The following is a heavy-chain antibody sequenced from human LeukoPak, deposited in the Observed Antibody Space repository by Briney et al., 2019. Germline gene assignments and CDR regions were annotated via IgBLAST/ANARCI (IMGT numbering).Heavy chain of an antibody. J-gene: IGHJ4*02. CDR1: GYTLTSYY. Sequence: GASVTVSFKASGYTLTSYYMDWVRQAPGQGLEWMGVINPSGGDSNYAQKFQGRVDMTRETSTSTVYMELSSLRSEDTAVYYCARANYSGSGSHYNPAFFDYWGQGTLVTVSS. CDR3: ARANYSGSGSHYNPAFFDY. CDR2: INPSGGDS. D-gene: IGHD3-10*01. V-gene: IGHV1-46*01.